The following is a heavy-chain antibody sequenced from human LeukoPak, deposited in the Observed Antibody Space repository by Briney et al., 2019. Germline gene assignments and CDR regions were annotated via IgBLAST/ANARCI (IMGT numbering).Heavy chain of an antibody. CDR2: MNPNRGNT. D-gene: IGHD2-21*02. CDR3: ARGRVVTAHAFDI. Sequence: GASVKVSCKASGYTFTSYDINWVRQATGQGLEWMGWMNPNRGNTGYAQKFQGRVTMTRNTSISTAYMELSSLRSEDTAVYYCARGRVVTAHAFDIWGQGTMVTVSS. J-gene: IGHJ3*02. CDR1: GYTFTSYD. V-gene: IGHV1-8*01.